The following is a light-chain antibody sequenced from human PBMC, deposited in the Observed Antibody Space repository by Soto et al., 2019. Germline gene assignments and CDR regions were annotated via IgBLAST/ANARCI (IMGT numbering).Light chain of an antibody. CDR3: QYYGSSPFS. CDR1: QRVSSSY. J-gene: IGKJ3*01. Sequence: EIVLTQSPGTLSLSPGERATLSCRASQRVSSSYLAWYRQKPGQAPRLLIYGASSRPTGIPDRFSGSGSGTDFTLTISRLESEEFAMYYCQYYGSSPFSFGPGTKVDIK. CDR2: GAS. V-gene: IGKV3-20*01.